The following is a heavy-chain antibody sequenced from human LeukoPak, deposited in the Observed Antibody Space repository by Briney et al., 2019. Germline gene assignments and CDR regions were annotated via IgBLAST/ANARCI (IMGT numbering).Heavy chain of an antibody. Sequence: GGSLRLSCAASGFTFSSYAMSWVRQAPGKGLEWVSATSGSGGSIYYADSVKGRFTISRDNSKNTLYLQMNSLRAEDTAVYYCAKWGYCSSTSCSADAFDIWGQGTMVTVSS. J-gene: IGHJ3*02. CDR1: GFTFSSYA. CDR2: TSGSGGSI. D-gene: IGHD2-2*01. CDR3: AKWGYCSSTSCSADAFDI. V-gene: IGHV3-23*01.